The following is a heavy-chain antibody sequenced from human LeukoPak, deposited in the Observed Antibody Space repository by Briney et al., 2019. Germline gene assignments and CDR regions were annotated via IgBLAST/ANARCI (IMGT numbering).Heavy chain of an antibody. V-gene: IGHV1-46*01. CDR1: GYTFTSYY. D-gene: IGHD3-22*01. J-gene: IGHJ4*02. CDR2: INPSGGST. Sequence: ASVKVSCKASGYTFTSYYMHWVRHAPAQGLEWMGIINPSGGSTSYAQKFQGRVTMTRDTSTSTVYMELSSLRSEDTAVYYCARDPMIVVVTPGYYFDYWGQGTLVTVSS. CDR3: ARDPMIVVVTPGYYFDY.